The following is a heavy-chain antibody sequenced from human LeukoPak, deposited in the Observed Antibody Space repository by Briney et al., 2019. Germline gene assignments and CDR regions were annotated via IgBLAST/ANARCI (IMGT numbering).Heavy chain of an antibody. CDR2: INYSGTT. D-gene: IGHD2-2*01. V-gene: IGHV4-39*01. CDR1: GGSISSSSYY. Sequence: SETLSLTCTVSGGSISSSSYYWGWVRQPPGRGLQGVGSINYSGTTYYNPSLKSRVTISVDTSKNQFSLKLSSVTAADTAVYYCARLPIVVVPSTSFDIWGQGTMVTVSS. J-gene: IGHJ3*02. CDR3: ARLPIVVVPSTSFDI.